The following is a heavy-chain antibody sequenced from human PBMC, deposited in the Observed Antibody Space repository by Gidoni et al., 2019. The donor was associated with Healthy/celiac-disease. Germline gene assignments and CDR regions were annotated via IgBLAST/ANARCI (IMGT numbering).Heavy chain of an antibody. D-gene: IGHD3-3*01. CDR1: GFTLSSYS. Sequence: EVQLVESGGGLVKPGGSLRLSCAASGFTLSSYSMNWVRQAPGKGLEWVSSISSSSSYIYYADSVKGRFTISRDNAKNSLYLQMNSLRAEDTAVYYCARFSHDFWDPTPIDYYYYYGMDVWGQGTTVTVSS. V-gene: IGHV3-21*01. J-gene: IGHJ6*02. CDR2: ISSSSSYI. CDR3: ARFSHDFWDPTPIDYYYYYGMDV.